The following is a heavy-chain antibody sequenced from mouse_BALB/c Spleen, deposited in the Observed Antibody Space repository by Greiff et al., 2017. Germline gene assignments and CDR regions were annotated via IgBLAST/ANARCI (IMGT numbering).Heavy chain of an antibody. CDR2: ISYSGST. J-gene: IGHJ4*01. CDR3: ARKGYGNAMDY. V-gene: IGHV3-2*02. Sequence: DVQLQESGPGLVKPSQSLSLTCTVTGYSITSDYAWNWIRQFPGNKLEWMGYISYSGSTSYNPSLKSRISITRDTSKNQFFLQLNSVTTEDTATYYCARKGYGNAMDYWGQGTSVTVSS. D-gene: IGHD2-10*02. CDR1: GYSITSDYA.